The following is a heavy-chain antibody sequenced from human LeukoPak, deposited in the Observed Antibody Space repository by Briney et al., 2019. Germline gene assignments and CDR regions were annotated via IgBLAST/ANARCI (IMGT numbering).Heavy chain of an antibody. Sequence: TGGSLRLSCAASGFTFNTYGMHWVRQAPGKGLEWVAVVWYDGKNKYYGDSVKGRFTISRDNSKNTLYLQMNSLRAEDTAVYYCARGNNYGGNEGEGTLGYWGQGSLVTVSS. V-gene: IGHV3-33*01. J-gene: IGHJ4*02. CDR1: GFTFNTYG. CDR3: ARGNNYGGNEGEGTLGY. D-gene: IGHD4-23*01. CDR2: VWYDGKNK.